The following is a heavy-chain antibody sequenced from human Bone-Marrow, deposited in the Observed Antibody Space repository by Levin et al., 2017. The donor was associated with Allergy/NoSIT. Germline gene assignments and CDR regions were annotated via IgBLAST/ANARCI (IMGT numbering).Heavy chain of an antibody. CDR3: AGTTGTRRIAFDI. V-gene: IGHV1-2*06. CDR2: INPNSGGT. J-gene: IGHJ3*02. CDR1: GYTFTGYY. D-gene: IGHD1-1*01. Sequence: ASVKVSCKASGYTFTGYYMHWVRQAPGQGLEWMGRINPNSGGTNYAQKFQGRVTMTRDTSISTAYMELSRLRSDDTAVYYCAGTTGTRRIAFDIWGQGTMVTVSS.